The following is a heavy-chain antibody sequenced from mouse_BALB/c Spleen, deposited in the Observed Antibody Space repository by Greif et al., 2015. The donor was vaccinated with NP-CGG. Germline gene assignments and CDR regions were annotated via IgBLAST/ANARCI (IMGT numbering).Heavy chain of an antibody. CDR1: GYGFTNYL. D-gene: IGHD2-4*01. CDR2: INPGSGGT. J-gene: IGHJ3*01. V-gene: IGHV1-54*01. Sequence: QVHVKQSGAELVRPGTSVKVSCKASGYGFTNYLMEWVKQRPGQGLEWIGVINPGSGGTNYNEKFKGKATLTADKSSSTAYMQLSSLTSDDSAVYFCAREGDYGFAYWGQGTLVTVSA. CDR3: AREGDYGFAY.